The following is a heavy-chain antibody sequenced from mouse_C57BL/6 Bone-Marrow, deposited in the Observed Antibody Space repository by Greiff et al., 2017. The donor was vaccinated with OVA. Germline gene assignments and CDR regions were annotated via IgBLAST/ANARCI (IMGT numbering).Heavy chain of an antibody. Sequence: VQLQQSGPELVKPGASVKISCKASGYSFTGYYMNWVKQSPEKSLEWIGVINPSTGGTTYNQKFKAKATLTVDKSSSTAYMQLKSLTSEDSAVYYCARKSYYSNYDYWGQGTTLTVSS. J-gene: IGHJ2*01. CDR1: GYSFTGYY. D-gene: IGHD2-5*01. V-gene: IGHV1-42*01. CDR3: ARKSYYSNYDY. CDR2: INPSTGGT.